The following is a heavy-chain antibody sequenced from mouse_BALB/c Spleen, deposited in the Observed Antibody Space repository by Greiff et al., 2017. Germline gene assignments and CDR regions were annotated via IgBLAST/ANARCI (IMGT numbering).Heavy chain of an antibody. J-gene: IGHJ3*01. CDR3: ARVPDYGSSSLAY. Sequence: VKLQESGPGLVQPSQSLSITCTVSGFSLTSYGVHWVRQSPGKGLEWLGVIWSGGSTDYNAAFISRLSISKDNSKSQVFFKMNSLQANDTAIYYCARVPDYGSSSLAYWGQGTLVTVSA. V-gene: IGHV2-2*02. CDR2: IWSGGST. CDR1: GFSLTSYG. D-gene: IGHD1-1*01.